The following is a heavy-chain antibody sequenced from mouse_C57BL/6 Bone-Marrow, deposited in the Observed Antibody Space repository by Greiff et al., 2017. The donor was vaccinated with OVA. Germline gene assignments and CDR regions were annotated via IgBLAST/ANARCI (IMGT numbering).Heavy chain of an antibody. CDR3: AREAVFPTGTGDYFDY. CDR2: IDPSDSYT. D-gene: IGHD4-1*02. V-gene: IGHV1-59*01. J-gene: IGHJ2*01. Sequence: QVQLQQPGAELVRPGTSVKLSCKASGYTFTSYWMHWVKQRPGQGLEWIGVIDPSDSYTNYNQKFKGKATLTVDTSSSTAYMQLSSLTSEDSAVYYCAREAVFPTGTGDYFDYWGQGTTLTVSS. CDR1: GYTFTSYW.